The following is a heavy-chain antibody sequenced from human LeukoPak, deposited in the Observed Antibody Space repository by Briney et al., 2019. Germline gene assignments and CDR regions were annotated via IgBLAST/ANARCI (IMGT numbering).Heavy chain of an antibody. Sequence: PGGSLRLSCAASGFTFSSYGMHWVRQAPGKGLEWVAVIWYDGSNKYYADSVKGRFTISRDTSKNMLYLQMNSLRAEDTAVYYCARDSACTSCCCNWFDPWGQGTLVTVSS. CDR2: IWYDGSNK. V-gene: IGHV3-33*01. D-gene: IGHD2-2*01. CDR1: GFTFSSYG. J-gene: IGHJ5*02. CDR3: ARDSACTSCCCNWFDP.